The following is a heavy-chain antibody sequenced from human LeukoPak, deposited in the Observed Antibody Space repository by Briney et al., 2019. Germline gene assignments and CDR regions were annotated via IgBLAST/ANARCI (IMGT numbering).Heavy chain of an antibody. CDR3: ARDVSMVFDY. Sequence: GRSLRLSCAASGFTFSSYGMHWVRQAPGKGLEWVAVIWYDGSNKHYADSVKGRFTISRDNSKNTLYLQMNSLRAEDTAVYYCARDVSMVFDYWGQGTLVTVSS. D-gene: IGHD2-15*01. CDR2: IWYDGSNK. CDR1: GFTFSSYG. J-gene: IGHJ4*02. V-gene: IGHV3-33*01.